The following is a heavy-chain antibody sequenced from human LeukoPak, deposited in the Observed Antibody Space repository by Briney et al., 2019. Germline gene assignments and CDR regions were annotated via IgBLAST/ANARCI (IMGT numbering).Heavy chain of an antibody. J-gene: IGHJ4*02. V-gene: IGHV1-46*02. D-gene: IGHD3-10*01. CDR3: ARDAGYGSGSYYFSPPYYFDY. CDR2: INPSGGST. CDR1: GYTFNRFG. Sequence: ASVKVSCKASGYTFNRFGISWVRQAPGQGLEWMGIINPSGGSTSYAQKFQGRVTMTRDTSTSTVYMELSSLRSEDTAVYYCARDAGYGSGSYYFSPPYYFDYWGQGTLVTVSS.